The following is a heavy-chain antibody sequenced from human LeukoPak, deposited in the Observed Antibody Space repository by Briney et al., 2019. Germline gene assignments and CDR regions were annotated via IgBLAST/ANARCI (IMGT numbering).Heavy chain of an antibody. CDR1: GGTFSRYA. V-gene: IGHV1-69*06. J-gene: IGHJ4*02. D-gene: IGHD4-23*01. CDR2: IIPIFGTA. Sequence: SVKVSCKASGGTFSRYAISWVRQAPGQGLEWMGGIIPIFGTANYAQKLQGRVTITADKSTSTAYMKLSSLRSEDTAVYYCACGIYYGGNVPDYSGQGTLVTVSS. CDR3: ACGIYYGGNVPDY.